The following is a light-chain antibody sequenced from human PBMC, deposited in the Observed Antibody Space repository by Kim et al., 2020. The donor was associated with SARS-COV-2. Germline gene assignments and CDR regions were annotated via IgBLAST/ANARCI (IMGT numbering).Light chain of an antibody. CDR3: NSRDSSGNHLL. Sequence: ALGQTVRMTCQGDSLRTYHANWYQQKPGQAPLLVIYGKNNRPSGIPERFSGSNAGDTASLTITGAQAEDEADYYCNSRDSSGNHLLFGGGTQLTVL. V-gene: IGLV3-19*01. CDR2: GKN. CDR1: SLRTYH. J-gene: IGLJ2*01.